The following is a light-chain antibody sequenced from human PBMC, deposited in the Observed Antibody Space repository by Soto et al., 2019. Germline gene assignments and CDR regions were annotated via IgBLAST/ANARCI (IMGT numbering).Light chain of an antibody. J-gene: IGKJ2*01. CDR1: QSTTNW. CDR3: QQYNSFST. Sequence: DIQMTQSPSTLSASVGDRVTITCRASQSTTNWVAWYQQKPGKAPKLLIYDASSLESGVPSRFSGSGSGTEFTLTISSLQPDDFATYYCQQYNSFSTFGQGTKLETK. CDR2: DAS. V-gene: IGKV1-5*01.